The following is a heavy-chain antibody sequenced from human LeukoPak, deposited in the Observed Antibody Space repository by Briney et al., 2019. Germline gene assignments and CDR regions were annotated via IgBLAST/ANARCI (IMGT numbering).Heavy chain of an antibody. Sequence: AGGSLRLSCVASGFTFSSSWMYWVRQAPGKGLVWASRISSDGSSTTYADSVKGRFTISRDDAKNTLYLQMHSLRVEDTAVYYWTRAGSSWANDYWGQGTLVTVSS. CDR2: ISSDGSST. CDR1: GFTFSSSW. D-gene: IGHD6-13*01. J-gene: IGHJ4*02. CDR3: TRAGSSWANDY. V-gene: IGHV3-74*01.